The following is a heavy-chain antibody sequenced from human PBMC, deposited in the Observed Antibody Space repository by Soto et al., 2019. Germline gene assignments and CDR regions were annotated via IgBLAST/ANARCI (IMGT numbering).Heavy chain of an antibody. CDR3: ARGSPPRLPPGY. V-gene: IGHV1-8*01. D-gene: IGHD4-17*01. CDR1: GYSFTSLD. CDR2: MEPSTGTT. J-gene: IGHJ4*02. Sequence: ASVKVSCKASGYSFTSLDINWVRQTAGQGLEWMGWMEPSTGTTGYAQKFQGRVTMTRDTSMNTAYMELSRLRSDDTAVYYCARGSPPRLPPGYWGQGTLVTVSS.